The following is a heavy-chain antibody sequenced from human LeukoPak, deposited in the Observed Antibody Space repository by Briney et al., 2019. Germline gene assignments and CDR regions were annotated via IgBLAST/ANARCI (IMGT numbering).Heavy chain of an antibody. CDR3: ARHFFPSDLGSFRTPFDY. CDR2: IYHSGST. V-gene: IGHV4-59*04. CDR1: GASISSYY. Sequence: PSETLSLTCTVSGASISSYYWSWIRQPPGKGLEWVGSIYHSGSTYYIPSLKSRVTISVDTSKNQFSLKLSSVTAADTAVYYCARHFFPSDLGSFRTPFDYWGQGALVTVSS. D-gene: IGHD3-10*01. J-gene: IGHJ4*02.